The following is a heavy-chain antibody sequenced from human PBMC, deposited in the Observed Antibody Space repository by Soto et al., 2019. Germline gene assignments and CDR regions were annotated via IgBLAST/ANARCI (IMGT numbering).Heavy chain of an antibody. CDR2: IIPIFGTE. V-gene: IGHV1-69*01. CDR3: ARDPGTVNTARSVSMINWFEP. D-gene: IGHD4-17*01. Sequence: QVQLVQSGAEVKKPGSSVKVSCKASGGTFSSYAISWVRQTPGHGLEWRGGIIPIFGTENYAQKFQGRVTMSAEESTGTGDVDTRSLRSEDTAVYYCARDPGTVNTARSVSMINWFEPWGQGTLVTVSS. CDR1: GGTFSSYA. J-gene: IGHJ5*02.